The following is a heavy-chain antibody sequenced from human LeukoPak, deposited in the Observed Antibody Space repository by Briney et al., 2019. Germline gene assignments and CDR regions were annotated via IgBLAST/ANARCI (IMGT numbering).Heavy chain of an antibody. D-gene: IGHD3-22*01. CDR3: ARAGDSSGYYPYYFDY. J-gene: IGHJ4*02. CDR1: GFTFSNAW. Sequence: PGGSLRLSCAASGFTFSNAWMSWVRQAPGKGLEWVGRTRNKANSYTTEYAASVKGRFTISRDDSKNSLYLQMNSLKTEDTAVYYCARAGDSSGYYPYYFDYWGQGTLVTVSS. V-gene: IGHV3-72*01. CDR2: TRNKANSYTT.